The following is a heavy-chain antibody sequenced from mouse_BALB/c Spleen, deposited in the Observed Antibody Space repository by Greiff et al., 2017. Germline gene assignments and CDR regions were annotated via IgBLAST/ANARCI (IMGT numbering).Heavy chain of an antibody. CDR2: ISYDGSN. J-gene: IGHJ2*01. CDR1: GYSITSGYY. D-gene: IGHD1-1*01. Sequence: EVKLVESGPGLVKPSQSLSLTCSVTGYSITSGYYWNWIRQFPGNKLEWMGYISYDGSNNYNPSLKNRISITRDTSKNQFFLKLNSVTTEDTATYYCAIYYYGSSYYWGQGTTLTVSS. CDR3: AIYYYGSSYY. V-gene: IGHV3-6*02.